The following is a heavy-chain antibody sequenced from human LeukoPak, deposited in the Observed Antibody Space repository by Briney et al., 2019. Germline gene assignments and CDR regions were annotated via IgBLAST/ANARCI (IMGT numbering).Heavy chain of an antibody. CDR1: GFTFSSYA. CDR2: ISYDGSNK. J-gene: IGHJ4*02. D-gene: IGHD3-22*01. CDR3: ASPSYYYDSSGCYPDY. Sequence: GGSLRLSCAASGFTFSSYAMHWVRQAPGKGLEWVAVISYDGSNKYYADSVKGRFTISRDNSKNTLYLQMNSLRAEDTAVYYCASPSYYYDSSGCYPDYWGQGTLVTVSS. V-gene: IGHV3-30*04.